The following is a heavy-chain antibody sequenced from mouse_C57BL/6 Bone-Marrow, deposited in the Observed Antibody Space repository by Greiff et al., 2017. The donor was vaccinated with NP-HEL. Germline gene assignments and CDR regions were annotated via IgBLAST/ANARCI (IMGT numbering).Heavy chain of an antibody. J-gene: IGHJ1*03. Sequence: EVKLQESGPELVKPGASVKISCKASGYSFTDYYMNWVKQSNGKSLEWIGVINPDYGTTSYNQKFKGKATLTVVQSSSTAYMQLNSLTSEDSAVYYWARFTNVVAADWCFDVWGTGTTVTVSS. D-gene: IGHD1-1*01. V-gene: IGHV1-39*01. CDR2: INPDYGTT. CDR3: ARFTNVVAADWCFDV. CDR1: GYSFTDYY.